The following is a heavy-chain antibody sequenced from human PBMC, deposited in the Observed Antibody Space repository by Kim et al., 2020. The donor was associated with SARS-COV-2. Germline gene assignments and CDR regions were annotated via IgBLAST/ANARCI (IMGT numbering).Heavy chain of an antibody. D-gene: IGHD5-12*01. J-gene: IGHJ6*02. CDR1: GGSISSGGYY. CDR3: ARELSIVATETSSDGMDV. V-gene: IGHV4-31*03. Sequence: SETLSLTCTVSGGSISSGGYYWSWIRQHPGKGLEWIGYIYYSGSTYYNPSLKSRVTISVDTSKNQFSLKLSSVTAADTAVYYCARELSIVATETSSDGMDVWGQGNTVTVSS. CDR2: IYYSGST.